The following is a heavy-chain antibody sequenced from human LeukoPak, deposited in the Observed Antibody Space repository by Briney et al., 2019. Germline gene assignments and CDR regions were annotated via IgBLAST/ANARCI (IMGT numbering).Heavy chain of an antibody. Sequence: GGSLRLSCAASGFTFSTYAMSWVRQAPGKGLEWVSAIGDTTYYADSVKGRFTISRDNSKNTLYLQMNNLRAEDAAIYYCAKAYAFVGANYFDYWGQGTLVTVSS. D-gene: IGHD1-26*01. CDR3: AKAYAFVGANYFDY. CDR1: GFTFSTYA. J-gene: IGHJ4*02. CDR2: IGDTT. V-gene: IGHV3-23*01.